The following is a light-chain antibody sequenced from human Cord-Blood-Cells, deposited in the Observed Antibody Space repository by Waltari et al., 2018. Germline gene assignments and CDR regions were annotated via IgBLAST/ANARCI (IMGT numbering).Light chain of an antibody. CDR1: PNISSY. Sequence: IQLTQSPSSLSAPVGDRVTITCQARPNISSYLNWDQQKPGKAPKLLIYAASSLQSGVPARYSVSGSGTDFTLTISSLQPEDFATYYCQQSYSTLWTFGQGTKVEIK. J-gene: IGKJ1*01. V-gene: IGKV1-39*01. CDR2: AAS. CDR3: QQSYSTLWT.